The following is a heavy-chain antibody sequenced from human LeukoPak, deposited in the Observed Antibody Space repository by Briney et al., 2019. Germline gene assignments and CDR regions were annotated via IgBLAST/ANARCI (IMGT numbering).Heavy chain of an antibody. J-gene: IGHJ4*02. CDR1: GYTFTVYS. V-gene: IGHV7-4-1*02. Sequence: ASVKVSCKASGYTFTVYSINWLRQAPGQGLERMGWITTSTGKPTYAQGFTGRFVFSLDTSVSTTYLHINSLKAEGTAVYYCARDASMINFDYWGQGSLVTVSS. D-gene: IGHD3-16*01. CDR3: ARDASMINFDY. CDR2: ITTSTGKP.